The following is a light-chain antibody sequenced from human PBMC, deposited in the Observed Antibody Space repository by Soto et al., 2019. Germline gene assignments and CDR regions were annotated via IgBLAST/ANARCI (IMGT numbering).Light chain of an antibody. CDR3: AAWDDSLNGVV. CDR1: SSNIGSNT. V-gene: IGLV1-44*01. Sequence: QPVLTQPPSASGTPGQRVTISCSGSSSNIGSNTVNWYQQLPGTAPKLLIYSNNQRPSGVPDRFSDSKSGTSASLAISGLQSEDEADYYCAAWDDSLNGVVFGGGTMLTVL. J-gene: IGLJ2*01. CDR2: SNN.